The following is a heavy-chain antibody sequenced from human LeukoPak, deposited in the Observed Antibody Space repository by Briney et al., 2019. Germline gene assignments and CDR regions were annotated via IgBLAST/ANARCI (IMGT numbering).Heavy chain of an antibody. J-gene: IGHJ4*02. Sequence: GGSLRLSCAASGFTFSSYWMTWVRQAPGKGLEWVANIKQGGSEKYYVDSVKGRFTISRDNAKNSLYLQLNSLRAEDTAVYFCARDLRTYYPRHFDSWGQGTLVTVSS. CDR1: GFTFSSYW. V-gene: IGHV3-7*04. CDR2: IKQGGSEK. D-gene: IGHD3-22*01. CDR3: ARDLRTYYPRHFDS.